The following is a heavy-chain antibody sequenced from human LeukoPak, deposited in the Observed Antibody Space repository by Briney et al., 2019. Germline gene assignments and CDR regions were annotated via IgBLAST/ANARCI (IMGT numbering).Heavy chain of an antibody. D-gene: IGHD3-22*01. CDR1: GFTFSSYW. J-gene: IGHJ4*02. CDR2: IKQDGSEK. V-gene: IGHV3-7*01. Sequence: GGSLRLSCAASGFTFSSYWMSWVRQAPGKGLEWVANIKQDGSEKYYVDSVKGRFTISRDNAKNSLYLQMNSLRAEDTAVYYCARGQYYYDSSGYQIDYWGQGTLVTVSS. CDR3: ARGQYYYDSSGYQIDY.